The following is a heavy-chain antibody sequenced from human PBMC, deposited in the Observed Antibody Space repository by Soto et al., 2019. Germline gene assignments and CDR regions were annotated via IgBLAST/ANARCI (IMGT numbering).Heavy chain of an antibody. J-gene: IGHJ4*02. CDR2: MNPNTGNT. D-gene: IGHD4-17*01. CDR1: GYTFTSYD. CDR3: TRTLDGDNVDY. V-gene: IGHV1-8*01. Sequence: QVQLVQSGAEVKKPGASVKVSCKASGYTFTSYDITWVRQATGQGLEWMGWMNPNTGNTCYAQKYQGRVTMTRNTSISTAYMELSRLRSEDTAVYYCTRTLDGDNVDYWGQGTLVTVSS.